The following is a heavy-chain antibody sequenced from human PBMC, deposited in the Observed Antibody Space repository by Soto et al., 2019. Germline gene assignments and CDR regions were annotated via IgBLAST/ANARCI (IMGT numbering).Heavy chain of an antibody. CDR2: LSGPGSA. CDR1: GFTFSNFA. Sequence: EMQLLESGGGLVQPGGSLRLSCAASGFTFSNFAMSWVRQAPGKGLEWVSSLSGPGSAHHADSVKGRFTISRDNSKNTLSLQMNNLRVEDTAVYFCAKGPPASIVYDFHYWGQGTLVTVSS. D-gene: IGHD3-16*02. V-gene: IGHV3-23*01. J-gene: IGHJ4*02. CDR3: AKGPPASIVYDFHY.